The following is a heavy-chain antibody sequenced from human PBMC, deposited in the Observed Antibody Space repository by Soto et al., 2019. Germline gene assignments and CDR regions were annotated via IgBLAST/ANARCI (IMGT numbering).Heavy chain of an antibody. CDR3: AKDGAPSQWFMDV. Sequence: QVSLEESGGGVVQPGRSQRLSCVASGFIFSGSAMHWVRQAPGKGLEWVAVISFDGGDEHYADSVKGRFTISSDNSKNSLHLQMTSLRAEDTAVYYCAKDGAPSQWFMDVWGQGTTVTVSS. CDR1: GFIFSGSA. J-gene: IGHJ6*02. CDR2: ISFDGGDE. D-gene: IGHD3-22*01. V-gene: IGHV3-30-3*01.